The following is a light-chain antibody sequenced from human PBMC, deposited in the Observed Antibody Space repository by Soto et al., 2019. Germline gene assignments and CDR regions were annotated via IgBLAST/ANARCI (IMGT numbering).Light chain of an antibody. CDR1: QSIRSS. V-gene: IGKV1-39*01. CDR2: AAS. CDR3: QQSYSTPLT. J-gene: IGKJ4*01. Sequence: DIQMTQSPSSLSASVGDRVTITCRASQSIRSSLNWYQQKPGKAPKILIYAASSLQSGVTSRFSGSGSGTEFTLTISSLQPEDFSTFYCQQSYSTPLTFCEGTKVEIK.